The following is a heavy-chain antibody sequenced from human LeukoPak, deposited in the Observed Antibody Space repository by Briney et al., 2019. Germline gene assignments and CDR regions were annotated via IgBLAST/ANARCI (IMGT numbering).Heavy chain of an antibody. CDR3: EAGMDV. CDR2: VRFDGTRK. Sequence: PGGSLRLSCAASGFNLSRYGVHWVRQAPGKGLEWVACVRFDGTRKYYKDSVKGRFTISRDNSKNTLDLQMNSLRTEDSAIYYCEAGMDVWGLGTTVTVSS. CDR1: GFNLSRYG. J-gene: IGHJ6*02. V-gene: IGHV3-30*02.